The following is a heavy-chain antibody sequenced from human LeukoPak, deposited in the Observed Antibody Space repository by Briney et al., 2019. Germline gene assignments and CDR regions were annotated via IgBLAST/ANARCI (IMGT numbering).Heavy chain of an antibody. V-gene: IGHV1-3*01. CDR3: ARALSYGDSLDY. D-gene: IGHD4-17*01. CDR1: GYTFTSYA. J-gene: IGHJ4*02. Sequence: ASVKVSCKASGYTFTSYAMHWVRQAPGQGLEWMGWINAGNGNTKYSQKFQGRVTITRDTSASTAYMELSSLRSEDTAVYYCARALSYGDSLDYWGQGTLVTVSS. CDR2: INAGNGNT.